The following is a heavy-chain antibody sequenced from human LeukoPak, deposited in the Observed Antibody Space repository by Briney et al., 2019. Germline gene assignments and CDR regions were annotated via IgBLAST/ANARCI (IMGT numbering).Heavy chain of an antibody. D-gene: IGHD2-2*01. J-gene: IGHJ4*02. V-gene: IGHV3-21*04. CDR1: GFTFSSYS. Sequence: GGSLRLSCAASGFTFSSYSMNWVRQAPGKGLEWVSSISSSSSYIYYADSVKGRFTISRDNAKNSLYLQMNSLRAEDTALYYCAKDIHIGGAYCSSTSCSSVFDYWGQGTLVTVSS. CDR3: AKDIHIGGAYCSSTSCSSVFDY. CDR2: ISSSSSYI.